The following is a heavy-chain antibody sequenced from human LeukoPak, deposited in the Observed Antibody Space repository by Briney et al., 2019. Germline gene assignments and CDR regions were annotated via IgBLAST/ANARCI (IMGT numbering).Heavy chain of an antibody. CDR2: IYYSGST. Sequence: PGGSLRLSCAASGFTFSSYNMNWVRQPPGKGLEWIGSIYYSGSTYYNPSLKSRVTISVDTSKNQFSLKLSSVTAADTAVYYCARNTQGATSYFDYWGQGTLVTVSS. V-gene: IGHV4-39*01. CDR1: GFTFSSYN. CDR3: ARNTQGATSYFDY. D-gene: IGHD1-26*01. J-gene: IGHJ4*02.